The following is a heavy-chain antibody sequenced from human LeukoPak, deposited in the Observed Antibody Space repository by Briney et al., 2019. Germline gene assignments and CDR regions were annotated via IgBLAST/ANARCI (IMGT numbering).Heavy chain of an antibody. D-gene: IGHD4-23*01. CDR3: ARLGGTLRDDY. CDR1: GYTFISYY. CDR2: INPSGGGT. Sequence: ASVKVSCKASGYTFISYYMHWVRQAPGQGLEWMGMINPSGGGTTYAQRFQGRVTMTRGMSTYTAYMELSSLRSDDTAVYYCARLGGTLRDDYWGQGTLVTVSS. J-gene: IGHJ4*02. V-gene: IGHV1-46*01.